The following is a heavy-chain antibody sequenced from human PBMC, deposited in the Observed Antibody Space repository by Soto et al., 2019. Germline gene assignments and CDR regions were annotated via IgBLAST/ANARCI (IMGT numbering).Heavy chain of an antibody. D-gene: IGHD3-9*01. V-gene: IGHV3-20*04. CDR1: GFTFDDYG. J-gene: IGHJ4*02. Sequence: EVQLVESGGGVVRPGGSLRLSCAASGFTFDDYGMSWVRQAPGKGLEWVSGINWNGGGTAYADSVKGRFTISRDSAKDSLFLQMNSLRAEDTAFYYCASGLNYDVLTGLDFWGQGTLVTVSS. CDR2: INWNGGGT. CDR3: ASGLNYDVLTGLDF.